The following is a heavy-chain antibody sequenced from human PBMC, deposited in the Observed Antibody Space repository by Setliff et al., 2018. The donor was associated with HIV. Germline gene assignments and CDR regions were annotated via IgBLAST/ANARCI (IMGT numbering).Heavy chain of an antibody. Sequence: SETLSLTCTVSGGSISRGTYYWSWIRQPPGKGLEWIGSIYYSGSTYYNPSLKSRVTISVDTSKNSLRAEDTALYYCAKDLKYSSGSNYYYYYGMDVWGQGTTVTVS. D-gene: IGHD6-19*01. CDR2: IYYSGST. CDR3: SGSNYYYYYGMDV. J-gene: IGHJ6*02. CDR1: GGSISRGTYY. V-gene: IGHV4-39*06.